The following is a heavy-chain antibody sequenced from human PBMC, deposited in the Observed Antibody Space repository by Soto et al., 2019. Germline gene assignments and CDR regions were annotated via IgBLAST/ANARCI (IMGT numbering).Heavy chain of an antibody. CDR2: VYHTGDT. V-gene: IGHV4-4*02. D-gene: IGHD2-21*02. J-gene: IGHJ5*02. Sequence: QVQLQESGPRLVKPSESLSLTCGVSGGAVACSHWGSWVGQSPGRGLEWMGNVYHTGDTNFNPSLQSRVTFSVDKSNNPFSLRLTSVTAADTAVYFCAREIVTAGGNNYFDPWGPGTLVTVSS. CDR3: AREIVTAGGNNYFDP. CDR1: GGAVACSHW.